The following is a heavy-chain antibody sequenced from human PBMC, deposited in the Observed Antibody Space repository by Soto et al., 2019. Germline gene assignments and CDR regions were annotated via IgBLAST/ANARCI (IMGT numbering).Heavy chain of an antibody. V-gene: IGHV3-74*01. Sequence: EVQLVESGGGLVQPGGSLRLSCAVSGFTLSSYWMHWVRQVPGKGLVWVSRMNSDGSSTSYADSVKGRFTISRDNVKNTLYLQMNSLRADDTGLYYCARVGCSGGSCIDYWGQGTLVTVTS. D-gene: IGHD2-15*01. J-gene: IGHJ4*02. CDR1: GFTLSSYW. CDR2: MNSDGSST. CDR3: ARVGCSGGSCIDY.